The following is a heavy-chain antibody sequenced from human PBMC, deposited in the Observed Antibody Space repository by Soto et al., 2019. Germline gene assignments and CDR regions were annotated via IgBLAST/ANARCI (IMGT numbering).Heavy chain of an antibody. CDR1: GFTFDDYA. D-gene: IGHD6-19*01. Sequence: GGSLRLSCAASGFTFDDYAMHWVRQAPGKGLEWVSGINWNSGSIGYADSVEGRFTISRDNAKDSLYLQMNSLRGEDTAVYYCARYFRGSGRYFFDYWGQGTLVTVSS. V-gene: IGHV3-9*01. CDR2: INWNSGSI. J-gene: IGHJ4*02. CDR3: ARYFRGSGRYFFDY.